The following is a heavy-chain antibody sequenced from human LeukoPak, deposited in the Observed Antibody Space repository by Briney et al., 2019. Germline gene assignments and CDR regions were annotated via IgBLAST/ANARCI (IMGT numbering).Heavy chain of an antibody. CDR3: ARDRYTKNYFDALDL. V-gene: IGHV3-30*04. CDR1: GFNFNNYP. D-gene: IGHD3-16*02. Sequence: PGRSLRLSCAASGFNFNNYPMHWVRQVPGRGPQWVALISYDGIDSYIADSVKGRFSISRDNSKNTLLLQMNSLRPEDTAVYYCARDRYTKNYFDALDLWGQGSTVTVSS. J-gene: IGHJ3*01. CDR2: ISYDGIDS.